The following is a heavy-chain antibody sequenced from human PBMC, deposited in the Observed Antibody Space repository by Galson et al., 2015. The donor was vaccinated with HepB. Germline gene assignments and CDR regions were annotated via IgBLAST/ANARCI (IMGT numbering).Heavy chain of an antibody. J-gene: IGHJ3*02. Sequence: SLRLSCAASGFTFSNYTMNWVRQTPGKGLEWVSAISSSSTYIYYADSVKGRFTISRDNTENSLFLQMNSLRAEDTAVYFCARPFNRFWSGRGAFDIWGQGSMVTVSS. V-gene: IGHV3-21*01. D-gene: IGHD3-3*01. CDR1: GFTFSNYT. CDR2: ISSSSTYI. CDR3: ARPFNRFWSGRGAFDI.